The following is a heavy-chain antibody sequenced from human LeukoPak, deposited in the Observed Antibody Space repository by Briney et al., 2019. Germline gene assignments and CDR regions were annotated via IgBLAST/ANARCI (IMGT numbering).Heavy chain of an antibody. CDR3: AKDMYTWNDGRYFDY. J-gene: IGHJ4*02. V-gene: IGHV3-23*01. D-gene: IGHD1-20*01. CDR1: GFTFRSYA. Sequence: AGGSLKLSCAASGFTFRSYAMSWVRQAPGKGLEWVSTMRGSGERIYYADSVKGWFTISRDNSESTLYLEMTSLRAEDTALYYCAKDMYTWNDGRYFDYWGQGTLVTVSS. CDR2: MRGSGERI.